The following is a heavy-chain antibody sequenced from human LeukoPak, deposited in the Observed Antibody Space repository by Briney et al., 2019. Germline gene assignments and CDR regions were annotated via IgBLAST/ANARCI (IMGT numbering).Heavy chain of an antibody. J-gene: IGHJ4*02. CDR3: AKDPQNYGSGTYFDY. CDR1: GFTFSSYG. CDR2: ISYDGSNK. V-gene: IGHV3-30*18. D-gene: IGHD3-10*01. Sequence: GRSLRLSCAASGFTFSSYGMYWVRQAPGKGLEWVAVISYDGSNKYYADSVKGRFTISRDNSKNPLYLQMNSLRAEDTAVYYCAKDPQNYGSGTYFDYWGQGTLVTVSS.